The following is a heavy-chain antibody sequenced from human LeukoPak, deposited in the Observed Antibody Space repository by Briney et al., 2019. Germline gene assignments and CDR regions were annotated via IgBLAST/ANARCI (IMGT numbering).Heavy chain of an antibody. V-gene: IGHV4-34*01. D-gene: IGHD1-26*01. J-gene: IGHJ4*02. CDR1: GGSFSGYY. CDR3: ARIKRWSGSYSY. CDR2: INHSGST. Sequence: SETLSLTCAVYGGSFSGYYWSWIRQPPGKGLGWIGEINHSGSTNYNPSLKSRVTISVDTSKNQFSLKLSSVTAADTAVYYCARIKRWSGSYSYWGQGTLVTVSS.